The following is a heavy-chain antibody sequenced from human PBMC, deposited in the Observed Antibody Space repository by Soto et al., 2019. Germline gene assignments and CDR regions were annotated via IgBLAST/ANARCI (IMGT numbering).Heavy chain of an antibody. V-gene: IGHV4-30-2*01. CDR1: GDSIIIGGYS. D-gene: IGHD4-17*01. Sequence: QLQLQESGSGLVKPSQTLSLTCAVSGDSIIIGGYSWSWIRQPPGKGLEWIGYIYHSGNPYYNPSLESRVTISVDPSKNPFSLKLNSVTAADTAVYYCARVASGDYGGWFDPWGQGTLVTVSS. J-gene: IGHJ5*02. CDR3: ARVASGDYGGWFDP. CDR2: IYHSGNP.